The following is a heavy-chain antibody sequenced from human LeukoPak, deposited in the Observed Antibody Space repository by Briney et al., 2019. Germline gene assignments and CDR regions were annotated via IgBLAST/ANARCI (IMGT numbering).Heavy chain of an antibody. D-gene: IGHD2-2*01. CDR3: ARHLFVVVPAAPNDAFDI. Sequence: PSETLSLTCTVSDDSIGDYYWSWIRQSAGKGLEWIGRVHLSGKRDYNPSLKSRVTISVDTSKNQFSLKLSSVTAADTAVYYCARHLFVVVPAAPNDAFDIWGQGTVVTVSS. V-gene: IGHV4-4*07. CDR1: DDSIGDYY. CDR2: VHLSGKR. J-gene: IGHJ3*02.